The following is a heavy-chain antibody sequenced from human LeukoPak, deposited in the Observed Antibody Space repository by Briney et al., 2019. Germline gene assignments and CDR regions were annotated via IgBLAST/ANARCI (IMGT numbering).Heavy chain of an antibody. Sequence: PGRSLRLSCAASGFTFSSYGMHWVRQAPGKGLEWVAIIPYDGSNKYYADSVKGRFTISRDNSKNTLYLQMNSLRAEDTAVYYCAKDNEDYWGQGTLVTVSS. CDR2: IPYDGSNK. V-gene: IGHV3-30*18. J-gene: IGHJ4*02. CDR3: AKDNEDY. CDR1: GFTFSSYG. D-gene: IGHD2-8*01.